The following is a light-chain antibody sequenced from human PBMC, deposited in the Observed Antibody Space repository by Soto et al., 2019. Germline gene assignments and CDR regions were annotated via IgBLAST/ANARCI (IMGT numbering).Light chain of an antibody. CDR3: QQLHTFPLA. V-gene: IGKV1-9*01. J-gene: IGKJ4*01. CDR2: SAS. Sequence: DIPLTQSPSFLSASVGDRVTITCRASQDISSSLAWYQQKPGKAPQLLISSASALQTGVPSRFTGSGSGTEFTLTISRLQPEDFAAYYCQQLHTFPLAFGGGTKLEIK. CDR1: QDISSS.